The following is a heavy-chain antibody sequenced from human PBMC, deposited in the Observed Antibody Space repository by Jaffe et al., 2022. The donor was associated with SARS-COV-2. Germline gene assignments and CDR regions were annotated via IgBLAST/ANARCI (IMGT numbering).Heavy chain of an antibody. D-gene: IGHD3-3*01. J-gene: IGHJ3*02. CDR3: ARGEFTIFGAFDI. CDR2: IYTSGST. Sequence: QVQLQESGPGLVKPSQTLSLTCTVSGGSISSGSYYWSWIRQPAGKGLEWIGRIYTSGSTNYNPSLKSRVTISVDTSKNQFSLKLSSVTAADTAVYYCARGEFTIFGAFDIWGQGTMVTVSS. CDR1: GGSISSGSYY. V-gene: IGHV4-61*02.